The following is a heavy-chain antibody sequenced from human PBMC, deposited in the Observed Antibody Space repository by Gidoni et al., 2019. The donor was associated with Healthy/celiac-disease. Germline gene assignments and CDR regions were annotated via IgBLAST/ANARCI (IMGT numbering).Heavy chain of an antibody. CDR3: AREGYYDSSGPQEFDY. D-gene: IGHD3-22*01. CDR1: GYTFTSYA. Sequence: QVQLVQSGAEVKKPGASVKVSCKASGYTFTSYAMHWVRQAPGQRLEWMGWINAGNGNTKYSQKFQGRVTITRDTSASTAYMELSSLRSEDTAVYYCAREGYYDSSGPQEFDYWGQGTLVTVSS. V-gene: IGHV1-3*01. J-gene: IGHJ4*02. CDR2: INAGNGNT.